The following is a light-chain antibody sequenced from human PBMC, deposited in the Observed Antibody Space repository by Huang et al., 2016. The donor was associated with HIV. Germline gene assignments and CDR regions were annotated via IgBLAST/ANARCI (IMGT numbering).Light chain of an antibody. V-gene: IGKV2-28*01. J-gene: IGKJ1*01. CDR2: LGS. CDR3: MQGLQTWT. Sequence: DIVMVQSPASLSVTPGEAASITCRSSQSLLHSNGHNYLDWYCQKPGQSPPLLIYLGSIRASGVPDRFSGRGSGTDVTLRINRVEAGDVGVYYCMQGLQTWTFGQGTKVEI. CDR1: QSLLHSNGHNY.